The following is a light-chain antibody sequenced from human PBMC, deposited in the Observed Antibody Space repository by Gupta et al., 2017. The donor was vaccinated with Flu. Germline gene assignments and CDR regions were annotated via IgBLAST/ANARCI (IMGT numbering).Light chain of an antibody. V-gene: IGLV1-47*01. CDR3: AVWDDSLSAWV. Sequence: QSVLTQPPSASGTPGQRVTISCSGSSSNIGGNFVYWFQQVPGTAPKLLIYRNDRRPSGVPDRFSGSKSGTSAPLAISGLRSDDEADYYCAVWDDSLSAWVFGGGTKLTVL. CDR2: RND. CDR1: SSNIGGNF. J-gene: IGLJ3*02.